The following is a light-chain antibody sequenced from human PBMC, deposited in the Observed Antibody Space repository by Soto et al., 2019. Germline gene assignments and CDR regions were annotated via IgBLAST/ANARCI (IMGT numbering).Light chain of an antibody. CDR1: SSDVGGYNY. CDR3: SSYTSSSTL. V-gene: IGLV2-14*01. Sequence: QSALTQPASGSGSPGQSITISCTGTSSDVGGYNYVSWYQQHPGKAPKLMIYEVSNRPSGVSNRFSGSKSGNTASLTISGLQADDDADYYCSSYTSSSTLLGTGTKLTVL. J-gene: IGLJ1*01. CDR2: EVS.